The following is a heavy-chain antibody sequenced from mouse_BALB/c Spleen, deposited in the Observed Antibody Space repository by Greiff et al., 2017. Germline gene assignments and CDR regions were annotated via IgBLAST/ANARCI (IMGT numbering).Heavy chain of an antibody. Sequence: VQVVESAAELARPGASVKMSCKASGYTFTSYTMHWVKQRPGQGLEWIGYIIPSSGYTEYNQLFKDKTTLTADKSSSTAYMQLSSLTSEDSAVYSCARFGNYWYFGVWGAGTTVTVSS. CDR2: IIPSSGYT. CDR1: GYTFTSYT. D-gene: IGHD2-1*01. V-gene: IGHV1-4*02. CDR3: ARFGNYWYFGV. J-gene: IGHJ1*01.